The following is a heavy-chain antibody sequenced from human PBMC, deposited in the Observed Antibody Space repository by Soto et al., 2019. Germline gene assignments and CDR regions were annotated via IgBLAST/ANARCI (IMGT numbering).Heavy chain of an antibody. Sequence: GASVKVSCKVSGYTLTELSMHWVRQAPGKGLEWKGGFDPEDGETIYAQKFQGRVTMTEDTSTDTAYMELSSLRSEDTAVYYCATDRAGIAAHNWFDPWGQGTLVTVSS. J-gene: IGHJ5*02. V-gene: IGHV1-24*01. D-gene: IGHD6-13*01. CDR2: FDPEDGET. CDR3: ATDRAGIAAHNWFDP. CDR1: GYTLTELS.